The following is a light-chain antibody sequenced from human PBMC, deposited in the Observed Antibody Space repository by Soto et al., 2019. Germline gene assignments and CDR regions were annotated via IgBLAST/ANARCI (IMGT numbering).Light chain of an antibody. CDR1: SSDVGGYNY. Sequence: SALTQPPSASGSPGQSVTISCTGTSSDVGGYNYVSWYQQHPGKAPKLMSYEVSKRPSGVPDRFSGSKSGNTASLTVSGLQAEDEADYYCSSTAGSNTLVFGGGTKLTVL. J-gene: IGLJ2*01. V-gene: IGLV2-8*01. CDR2: EVS. CDR3: SSTAGSNTLV.